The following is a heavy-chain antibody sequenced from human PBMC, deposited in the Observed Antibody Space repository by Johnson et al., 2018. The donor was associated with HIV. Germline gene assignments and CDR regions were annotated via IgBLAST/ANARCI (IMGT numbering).Heavy chain of an antibody. Sequence: VQLVESGGGVVRPGGTLRLSCAAAGFTFDDFVMTWVRQAPGKGLEWVSGINWHGGNPGSADSVKGRFTISRDNAKNSLYLQMNSLRAEDTALYYCARDLGIWGQGTMVTVSS. CDR3: ARDLGI. V-gene: IGHV3-20*04. D-gene: IGHD7-27*01. J-gene: IGHJ3*02. CDR2: INWHGGNP. CDR1: GFTFDDFV.